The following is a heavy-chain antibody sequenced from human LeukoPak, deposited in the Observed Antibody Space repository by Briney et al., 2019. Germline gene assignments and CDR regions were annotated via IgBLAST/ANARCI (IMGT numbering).Heavy chain of an antibody. CDR3: ARVSGSYTLNYYYAMVV. Sequence: ASVKVSCKASGYTFTAYYMYWLRQAPGQGLEWMGWINPDSGGTNYAQKFRGRVTLSRDTSISTAYMELSRPGSDDTAVYYCARVSGSYTLNYYYAMVVWGQGTTVTVSS. CDR1: GYTFTAYY. D-gene: IGHD1-26*01. J-gene: IGHJ6*02. CDR2: INPDSGGT. V-gene: IGHV1-2*02.